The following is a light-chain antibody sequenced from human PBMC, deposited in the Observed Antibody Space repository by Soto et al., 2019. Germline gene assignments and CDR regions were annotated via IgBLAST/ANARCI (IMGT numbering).Light chain of an antibody. CDR2: LGS. J-gene: IGKJ1*01. CDR1: QSLLHSSGYNN. CDR3: IPAQLLWP. V-gene: IGKV2-28*01. Sequence: LTVTPGAPDAITCRSSQSLLHSSGYNNLDWFHQNPGQSPQLLISLGSNRASGVPDRFSCSGSGTKISLCSSRIQAEHLVLSFGIPAQLLWPFRQGT.